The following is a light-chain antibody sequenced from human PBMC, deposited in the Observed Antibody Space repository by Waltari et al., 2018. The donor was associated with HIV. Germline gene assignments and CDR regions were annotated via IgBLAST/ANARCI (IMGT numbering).Light chain of an antibody. CDR2: EDS. CDR3: YSTDSSDWV. J-gene: IGLJ3*02. Sequence: SHEMTQPPSVSASPGQTDRITCSGDALPKQYDYWYQQKSGQAPVLVIYEDSKRPSGIPERFSGSSSGTMATLTISGAQVEDEADYYCYSTDSSDWVFGGGTKLTVL. CDR1: ALPKQY. V-gene: IGLV3-10*01.